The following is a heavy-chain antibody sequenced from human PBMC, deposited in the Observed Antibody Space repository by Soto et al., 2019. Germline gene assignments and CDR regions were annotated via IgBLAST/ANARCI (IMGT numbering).Heavy chain of an antibody. D-gene: IGHD3-22*01. V-gene: IGHV4-39*01. CDR2: VHYSGST. CDR3: ARQHYYDSSGYYTGN. Sequence: SETLSLTCSVSGGSIRRNIYYWGWIRQPPGKGLEWIATVHYSGSTYYTPSLKSRVTISADTSKNQFSLRLNSVTAADTAVYYCARQHYYDSSGYYTGNWGQGTLVTVSS. CDR1: GGSIRRNIYY. J-gene: IGHJ4*02.